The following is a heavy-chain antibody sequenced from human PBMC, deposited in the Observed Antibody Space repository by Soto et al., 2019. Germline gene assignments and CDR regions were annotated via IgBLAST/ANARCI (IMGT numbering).Heavy chain of an antibody. V-gene: IGHV1-69*06. J-gene: IGHJ6*02. CDR3: ARANYGGSSYYCYGMDS. CDR1: GGNFSNYA. CDR2: IIPIFGTT. Sequence: GASVKVSCKASGGNFSNYAISWVRQAPGQGLEWMGGIIPIFGTTNYAQKFEGRVTITADKSTSTAYMELSSLRSEDTAVYYCARANYGGSSYYCYGMDSCGQGTTVTVSS. D-gene: IGHD4-17*01.